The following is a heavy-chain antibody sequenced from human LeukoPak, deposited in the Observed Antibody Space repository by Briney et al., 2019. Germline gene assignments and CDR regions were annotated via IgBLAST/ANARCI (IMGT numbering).Heavy chain of an antibody. CDR3: ARQKWEQQGRDYYFNGLDV. CDR2: INHSGST. Sequence: PSETLSLTCAVYGGSFSGYYCSWVRQPPGKGLEWIGEINHSGSTNCNPSLKSRVTISVDTSKNQFSLKLSSVTAADTAVYYCARQKWEQQGRDYYFNGLDVWGPGTTVIVSS. J-gene: IGHJ6*02. V-gene: IGHV4-34*01. D-gene: IGHD1/OR15-1a*01. CDR1: GGSFSGYY.